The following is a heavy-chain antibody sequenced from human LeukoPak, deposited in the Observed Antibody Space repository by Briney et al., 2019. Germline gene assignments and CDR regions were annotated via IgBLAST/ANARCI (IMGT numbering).Heavy chain of an antibody. V-gene: IGHV4-59*01. Sequence: SETLSLNCTVSGASISSYYWSWIRQPPGKGLEWIGYIYASGSTKYNPSLKSRVTISLDTSKNQLSLKLNSVTAADTAVYYCAKTVVVTAVFDPWGQGTLVTVSS. J-gene: IGHJ5*02. CDR3: AKTVVVTAVFDP. D-gene: IGHD2-21*02. CDR2: IYASGST. CDR1: GASISSYY.